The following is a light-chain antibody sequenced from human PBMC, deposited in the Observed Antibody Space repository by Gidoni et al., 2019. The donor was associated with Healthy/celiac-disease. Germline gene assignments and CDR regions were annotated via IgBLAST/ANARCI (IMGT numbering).Light chain of an antibody. CDR1: SSDVGGYNY. CDR3: SSYTSSSPL. J-gene: IGLJ3*02. V-gene: IGLV2-14*01. CDR2: EVS. Sequence: QSALTQPASVSGSPGQSITISCTGTSSDVGGYNYVSWYQPHPGKAPKLLIYEVSNRPSGVSNRFSGSKSGNTASLTLSGLQAEDEADYYCSSYTSSSPLFGGGTKLTVL.